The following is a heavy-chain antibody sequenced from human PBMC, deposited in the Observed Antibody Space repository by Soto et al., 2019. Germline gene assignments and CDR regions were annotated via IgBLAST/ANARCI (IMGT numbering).Heavy chain of an antibody. Sequence: PSETLSLTCTVSGGSISSYYWSWIRQPPGKGLEWIGYIYYSGSTNYNPSLKSRVTISVDTSKNQFSLKLSPVTAADTAVYYCAGDTAMGYYYYYGMDVWGQGTTVTVSS. J-gene: IGHJ6*02. CDR3: AGDTAMGYYYYYGMDV. V-gene: IGHV4-59*01. CDR1: GGSISSYY. CDR2: IYYSGST. D-gene: IGHD5-18*01.